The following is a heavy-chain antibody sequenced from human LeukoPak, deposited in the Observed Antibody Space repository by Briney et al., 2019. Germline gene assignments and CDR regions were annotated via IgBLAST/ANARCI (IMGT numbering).Heavy chain of an antibody. D-gene: IGHD1-26*01. CDR2: ISSSGSGGNT. CDR1: GVTLSSYA. J-gene: IGHJ2*01. V-gene: IGHV3-23*01. Sequence: PGGSLRLSCAASGVTLSSYAMSWARQAPGKGLGWVSGISSSGSGGNTYYADSVKGRFTISRDSSKNTLFLHMNTLRAEDTAIYYCAKDRTVGASYSYFDLWGRGTLVTVSS. CDR3: AKDRTVGASYSYFDL.